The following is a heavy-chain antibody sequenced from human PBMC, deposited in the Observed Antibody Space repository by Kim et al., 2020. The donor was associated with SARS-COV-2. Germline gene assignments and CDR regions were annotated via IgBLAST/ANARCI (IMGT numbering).Heavy chain of an antibody. CDR2: ISYDGSNK. V-gene: IGHV3-30*04. D-gene: IGHD3-22*01. Sequence: GGSLRLSCAASGFTFSSYSMHWVRQAPGKGLEWVAVISYDGSNKYYADSVKGRFTISRDKSKNTLNLQMNSLRAEDTAVYYCARNMDDRRYYDSSLSGYFQHCGAGNLVT. CDR1: GFTFSSYS. J-gene: IGHJ1*01. CDR3: ARNMDDRRYYDSSLSGYFQH.